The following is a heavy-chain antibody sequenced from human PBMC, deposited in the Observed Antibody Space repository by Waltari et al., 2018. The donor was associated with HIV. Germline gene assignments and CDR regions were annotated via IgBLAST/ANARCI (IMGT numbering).Heavy chain of an antibody. CDR3: VKDMFGEYDY. CDR2: INPHGNTI. CDR1: GFSVSRYW. V-gene: IGHV3-74*01. D-gene: IGHD3-10*02. J-gene: IGHJ4*02. Sequence: VQLVQSGGGLVQPGGSRRLSCAASGFSVSRYWMHWVRQIPGQGLVWVSRINPHGNTIHSADARRGRFTSSRDYAKNALYLQMNSLRDQDTAMYYCVKDMFGEYDYWGQGTLVTVSS.